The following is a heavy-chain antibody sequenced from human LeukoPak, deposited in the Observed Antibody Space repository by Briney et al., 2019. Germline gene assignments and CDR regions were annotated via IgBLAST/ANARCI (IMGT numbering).Heavy chain of an antibody. J-gene: IGHJ4*02. CDR2: ISRSGGST. CDR3: AKHVASLYYYDSSGYGY. Sequence: GGPLRLSCAASGFTFSSYAMSWVRQAPGKGLEWVSAISRSGGSTYYADSVKGRFTISRDNSKNTLYLQMNSLRAEDTAVYYCAKHVASLYYYDSSGYGYWGQGTLVTVSS. CDR1: GFTFSSYA. V-gene: IGHV3-23*01. D-gene: IGHD3-22*01.